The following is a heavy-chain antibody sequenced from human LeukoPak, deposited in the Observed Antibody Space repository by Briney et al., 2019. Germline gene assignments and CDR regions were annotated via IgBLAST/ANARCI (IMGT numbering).Heavy chain of an antibody. Sequence: SETLSLTCTVSGYSISSGYYWGWIRQPPGKGLEWIGSIYHSGSTYYNPSLKSRVTISVDTSKNQFSLKLSSVTAADTAVYYCAIGYDSSGYYYPFDYWGQGTLVTVSS. CDR3: AIGYDSSGYYYPFDY. D-gene: IGHD3-22*01. CDR1: GYSISSGYY. V-gene: IGHV4-38-2*02. CDR2: IYHSGST. J-gene: IGHJ4*02.